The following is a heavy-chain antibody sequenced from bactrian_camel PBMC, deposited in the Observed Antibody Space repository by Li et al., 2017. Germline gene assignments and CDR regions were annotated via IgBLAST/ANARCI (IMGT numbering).Heavy chain of an antibody. V-gene: IGHV3S55*01. J-gene: IGHJ6*01. CDR2: IDGDGRT. CDR3: AAGGKYSGCNFSY. CDR1: DFPKDNYV. D-gene: IGHD2*01. Sequence: HVQLVESGGGSVQAGGSLRLSCAVSDFPKDNYVMGWFRQRVGKAREGVAAIDGDGRTTYADSVKGRFTISIDNAQNTLYLQMNSLEPEDTAMYVCAAGGKYSGCNFSYWGQGTQVTVS.